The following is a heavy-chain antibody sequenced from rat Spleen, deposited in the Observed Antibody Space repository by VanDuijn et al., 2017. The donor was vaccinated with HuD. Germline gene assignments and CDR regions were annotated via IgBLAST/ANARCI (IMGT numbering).Heavy chain of an antibody. V-gene: IGHV5-31*01. CDR2: ITNTGSDT. CDR1: GFTFNNYW. Sequence: EVQLVESGGGLVQPGRSLKLSCVASGFTFNNYWMTWIRQAPGKGLEWVASITNTGSDTYYPDSVKGRFTISRDNANSTLYLHMDSLRSEDTATYYCATITAVHWFAFWGQGVMVTVSS. CDR3: ATITAVHWFAF. D-gene: IGHD1-12*01. J-gene: IGHJ2*01.